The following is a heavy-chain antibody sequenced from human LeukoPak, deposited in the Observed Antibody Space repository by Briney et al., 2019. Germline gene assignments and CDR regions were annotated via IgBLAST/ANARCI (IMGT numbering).Heavy chain of an antibody. Sequence: SVKVSYKASGGTFSSYAISWVRQAPGQGLEWMGGIIPIFGTANYAQKFQGRVTITADESTSTAYMELSSLRSEDTAVYYCARVRGYCSGGSCYRSDAFDIWGQGTMVTVSS. D-gene: IGHD2-15*01. V-gene: IGHV1-69*13. CDR3: ARVRGYCSGGSCYRSDAFDI. CDR1: GGTFSSYA. CDR2: IIPIFGTA. J-gene: IGHJ3*02.